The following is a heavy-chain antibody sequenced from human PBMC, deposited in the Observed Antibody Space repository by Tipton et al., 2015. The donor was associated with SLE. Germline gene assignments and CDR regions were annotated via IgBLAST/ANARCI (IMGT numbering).Heavy chain of an antibody. CDR1: DYTFSNYG. J-gene: IGHJ3*02. CDR2: ISTNNGNT. V-gene: IGHV1-18*01. Sequence: QLVQSGAEVKKPGASVKVSCKASDYTFSNYGISWLRQAPGQGLEWMGWISTNNGNTNYAQNLQGRVTMTTDTSTSTAYMELRSLSSGDTAVYYLASQYSSSWPDAFDIWGQGTVVTVSS. CDR3: ASQYSSSWPDAFDI. D-gene: IGHD6-13*01.